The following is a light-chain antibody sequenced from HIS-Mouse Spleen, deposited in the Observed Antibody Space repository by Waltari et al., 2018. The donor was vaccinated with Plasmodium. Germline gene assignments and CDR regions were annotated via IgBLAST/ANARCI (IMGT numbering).Light chain of an antibody. CDR2: EGS. V-gene: IGLV2-23*01. J-gene: IGLJ3*02. CDR3: CSYAGSSTWV. Sequence: QSALTQPASVSGSPGQSITIPCTGTSSHVGSFNLVSWYQPHPGKAPNLMIYEGSKRPSGVSNRFSGSKSGNTASLTISGLQAEDEADYYCCSYAGSSTWVFGGGTKLTVL. CDR1: SSHVGSFNL.